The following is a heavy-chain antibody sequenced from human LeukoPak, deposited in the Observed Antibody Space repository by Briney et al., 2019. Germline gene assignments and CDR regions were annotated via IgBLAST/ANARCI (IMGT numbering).Heavy chain of an antibody. CDR3: ARGPAPPFQYYGMDV. CDR1: GFTLDDFG. V-gene: IGHV3-20*04. Sequence: GGSLRLSCAASGFTLDDFGMNWVRQVPGKGLEWVSGINWNGGSTGYADSVKGRFTISRDNAKNFLHLQMHSLRAEDTALYYCARGPAPPFQYYGMDVWGQGTTVTVSS. J-gene: IGHJ6*02. CDR2: INWNGGST.